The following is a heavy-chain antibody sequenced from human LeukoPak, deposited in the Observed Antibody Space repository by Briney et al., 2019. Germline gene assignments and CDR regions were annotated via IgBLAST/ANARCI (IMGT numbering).Heavy chain of an antibody. J-gene: IGHJ4*02. V-gene: IGHV3-66*01. CDR1: GFTVRSSF. Sequence: GGSLRLSCAASGFTVRSSFMNWVRQAPGKGLEWVSLLSNTDNSFYTDSVKGRFTLSRDNSKNTLYLQMNSLRAEDTAVYYCARDGEYSSSFYFDYWGQGTLVTVSS. CDR2: LSNTDNS. CDR3: ARDGEYSSSFYFDY. D-gene: IGHD6-6*01.